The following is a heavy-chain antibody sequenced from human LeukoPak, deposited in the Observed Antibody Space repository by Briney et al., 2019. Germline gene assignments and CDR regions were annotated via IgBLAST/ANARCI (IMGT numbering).Heavy chain of an antibody. CDR3: ATSYYYGSVTHNDAFDI. V-gene: IGHV5-51*01. CDR2: FYPDDSRT. Sequence: GESLKISCKGSGYSFTSYWIAWVRQMPGGGLEWMGSFYPDDSRTRYSPSFQGQVTFSVDKSIITAYLHWNSLKASDTAMYVCATSYYYGSVTHNDAFDIWGQGTLVTVSS. J-gene: IGHJ3*02. D-gene: IGHD3-10*01. CDR1: GYSFTSYW.